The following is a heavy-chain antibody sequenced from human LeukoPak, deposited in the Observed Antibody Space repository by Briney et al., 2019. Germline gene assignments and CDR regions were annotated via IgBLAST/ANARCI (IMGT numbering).Heavy chain of an antibody. Sequence: PGGSLRLSCAASGFTFSSYSMNWVRQAPGKGLEWVSSISSSSSYIYYADSVKGRFTISRDNAENSLYLQMNSLRAEDTAVYYCARDGSSGLDYWGQGSLVTVSS. V-gene: IGHV3-21*01. J-gene: IGHJ4*02. D-gene: IGHD6-19*01. CDR2: ISSSSSYI. CDR3: ARDGSSGLDY. CDR1: GFTFSSYS.